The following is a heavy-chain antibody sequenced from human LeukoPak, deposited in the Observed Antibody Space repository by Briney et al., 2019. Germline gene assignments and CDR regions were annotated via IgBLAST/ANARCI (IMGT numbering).Heavy chain of an antibody. CDR3: ARVSEVELVIDY. Sequence: ASVKVSCKXSGYTFTSYGISWVRQAPGQGLEWMGWISAYNGNTNYSQKLQGRVTMTTDTSTSTAYMELRSLRSDDTAVYYCARVSEVELVIDYWGQGTLVTVSS. CDR1: GYTFTSYG. V-gene: IGHV1-18*01. CDR2: ISAYNGNT. D-gene: IGHD6-6*01. J-gene: IGHJ4*02.